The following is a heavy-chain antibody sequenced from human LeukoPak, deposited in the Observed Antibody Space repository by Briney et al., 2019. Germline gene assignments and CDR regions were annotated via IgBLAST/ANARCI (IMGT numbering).Heavy chain of an antibody. CDR1: GYSFTNYW. D-gene: IGHD3/OR15-3a*01. Sequence: GESLQISCKGSGYSFTNYWIGWVRPMPGKGLEWMGIIYPGDSDTRYSPSFQGQVTISADKSITTAYLQWTSLKASDTAMYYCARRPGGLAFDIWGQGTMVTVSS. CDR3: ARRPGGLAFDI. V-gene: IGHV5-51*01. J-gene: IGHJ3*02. CDR2: IYPGDSDT.